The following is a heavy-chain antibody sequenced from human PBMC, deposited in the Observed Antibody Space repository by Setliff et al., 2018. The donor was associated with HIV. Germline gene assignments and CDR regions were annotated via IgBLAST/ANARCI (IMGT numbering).Heavy chain of an antibody. CDR3: ATLNFPLNWFDP. V-gene: IGHV4-59*04. CDR2: ISYSGST. Sequence: ASETLSLTCTVSGGSISSYYWSWIRQPPGKGLEWIGYISYSGSTHYNLALMSRVTISMDTSRNQFSVKLSSVTAADTAIYYCATLNFPLNWFDPWGQGTPVTVSS. CDR1: GGSISSYY. J-gene: IGHJ5*02.